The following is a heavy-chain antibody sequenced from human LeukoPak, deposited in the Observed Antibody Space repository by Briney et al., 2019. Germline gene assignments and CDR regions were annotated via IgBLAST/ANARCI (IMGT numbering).Heavy chain of an antibody. CDR3: ARVTYYQNFGELDP. J-gene: IGHJ5*02. Sequence: PGGSLRLSCAASGFTFSSYAMSWVRQAPGKGLEWVSYISSSSSTIYYADSVKGRFTISRDNAKNSLYLQMNSLRDEDTAVYYCARVTYYQNFGELDPWGQGTLVTVSS. D-gene: IGHD3-10*01. V-gene: IGHV3-48*02. CDR2: ISSSSSTI. CDR1: GFTFSSYA.